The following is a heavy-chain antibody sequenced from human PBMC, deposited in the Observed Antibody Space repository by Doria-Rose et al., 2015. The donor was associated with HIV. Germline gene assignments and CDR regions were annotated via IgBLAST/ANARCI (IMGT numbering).Heavy chain of an antibody. CDR3: ARIKSSRWYHKYYFDF. CDR2: IFSDDER. V-gene: IGHV2-26*01. CDR1: GVSLSSPGMG. D-gene: IGHD6-13*01. Sequence: SGPVLVKPTETLTLTCTVSGVSLSSPGMGVSWIRQPPGKALEWLANIFSDDERSYKTSLKSRLTISRGPSKSQVVLTMTDMDPVDTATYYCARIKSSRWYHKYYFDFWGQGTLVIVSA. J-gene: IGHJ4*02.